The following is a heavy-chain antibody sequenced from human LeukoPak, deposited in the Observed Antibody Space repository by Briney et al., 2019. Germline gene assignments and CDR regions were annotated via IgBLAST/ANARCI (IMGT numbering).Heavy chain of an antibody. J-gene: IGHJ5*02. CDR1: GYTFPTYA. D-gene: IGHD3-9*01. CDR2: INGDNGNT. V-gene: IGHV1-3*01. Sequence: ASVKVSCKASGYTFPTYAMHWVRQAPGQRLEWMGWINGDNGNTKYSQKFQGRVTITRDTSAYTGYMELRSLTSADTAVYFCARAPYDILTGYSLNWFDPWGQGTLVTVSS. CDR3: ARAPYDILTGYSLNWFDP.